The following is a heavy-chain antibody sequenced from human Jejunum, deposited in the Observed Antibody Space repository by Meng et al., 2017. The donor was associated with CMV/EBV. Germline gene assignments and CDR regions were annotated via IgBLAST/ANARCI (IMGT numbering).Heavy chain of an antibody. Sequence: KASGYTLTTYHMHWLRQAHGQGLEWMGIINPTGGTKRYAQKFQGRVTMTRDTSTSTVYLELSSLRSDDTAVYYCARVLVAGRAEYHYWGQGTLVTVSS. CDR2: INPTGGTK. D-gene: IGHD6-19*01. J-gene: IGHJ4*02. CDR1: GYTLTTYH. V-gene: IGHV1-46*01. CDR3: ARVLVAGRAEYHY.